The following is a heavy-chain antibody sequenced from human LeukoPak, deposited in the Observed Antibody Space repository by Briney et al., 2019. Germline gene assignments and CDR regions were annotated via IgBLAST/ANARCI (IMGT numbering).Heavy chain of an antibody. V-gene: IGHV4-61*01. CDR1: GGSVSSGSYY. D-gene: IGHD3-16*01. J-gene: IGHJ3*02. CDR2: IYYSGST. CDR3: ARVWSSRKAFDI. Sequence: SETLSLTCTVSGGSVSSGSYYWSWIRQPPGKGLERHGYIYYSGSTNYNPSLKSRVTISVDTSKNQFSLKLSSVTAADTAVYYCARVWSSRKAFDIWGQGTMVTVSS.